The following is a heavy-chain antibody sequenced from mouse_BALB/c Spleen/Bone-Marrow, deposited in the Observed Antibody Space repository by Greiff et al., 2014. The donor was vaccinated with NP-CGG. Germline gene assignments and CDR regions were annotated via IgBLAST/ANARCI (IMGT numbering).Heavy chain of an antibody. CDR2: ISSGGSYT. Sequence: EVQLVESGGDLVKPGGSLKLSCAASGFTFSSYGMSWVRQTPDKRLEWVATISSGGSYTYYPDSVKGRFTISRDNAKNTLYLQMNSLKSEDTAMYYCARRGNWDVRRPFDVWGAGTTVTVSS. CDR1: GFTFSSYG. CDR3: ARRGNWDVRRPFDV. J-gene: IGHJ1*01. V-gene: IGHV5-6*01. D-gene: IGHD4-1*01.